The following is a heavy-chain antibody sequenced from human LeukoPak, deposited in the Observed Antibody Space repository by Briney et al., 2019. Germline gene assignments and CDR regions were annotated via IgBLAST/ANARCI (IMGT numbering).Heavy chain of an antibody. J-gene: IGHJ4*02. CDR2: ISGSGSAT. V-gene: IGHV3-48*03. CDR3: ARVPLTMGFIFDN. Sequence: GGSLRLSCAASGFTYRNYEMNWVRQAPGKGLEWDAYISGSGSATYYADSVKGRFHISRDNAKNLLNLQMNSLRAEDTAVYFCARVPLTMGFIFDNWGQGALVTVSS. CDR1: GFTYRNYE. D-gene: IGHD4/OR15-4a*01.